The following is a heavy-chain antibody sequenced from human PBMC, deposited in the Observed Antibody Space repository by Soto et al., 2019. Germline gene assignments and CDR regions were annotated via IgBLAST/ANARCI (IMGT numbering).Heavy chain of an antibody. CDR3: AREFSTTRGYYYYYMDV. Sequence: GGSLRLSCAASGFTFSSYGMHWVRQAPGKGLEWVAVISYDGSNKYYADSVKGRFTISRDNSKNTLYLQMNSLRAEDTAVYYCAREFSTTRGYYYYYMDVWGKGTTVTVSS. CDR1: GFTFSSYG. D-gene: IGHD1-1*01. J-gene: IGHJ6*03. V-gene: IGHV3-30*03. CDR2: ISYDGSNK.